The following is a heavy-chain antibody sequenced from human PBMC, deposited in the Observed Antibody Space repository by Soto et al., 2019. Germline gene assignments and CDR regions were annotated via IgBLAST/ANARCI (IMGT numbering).Heavy chain of an antibody. CDR3: ARRSRGYYYGMDV. D-gene: IGHD3-10*01. CDR1: GCSLSSGDYY. CDR2: IYYGGST. V-gene: IGHV4-30-4*01. Sequence: TLSLTCTVSGCSLSSGDYYWSWIRQPPGKGLEWIGYIYYGGSTYYNPSLKSRVTISVDTSKNQFSLKLSSVTAADTAVYYCARRSRGYYYGMDVWGQGTTVTVSS. J-gene: IGHJ6*02.